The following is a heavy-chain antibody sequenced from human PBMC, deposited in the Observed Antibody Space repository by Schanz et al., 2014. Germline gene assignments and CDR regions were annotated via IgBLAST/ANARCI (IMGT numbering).Heavy chain of an antibody. D-gene: IGHD6-13*01. Sequence: EVQLLESGGGLVQPGGSLRLSCTASGFTFSSYSMNWVRQAPGKGLEWVSAISGSGGSTYYADSVKGRFTISRDNSKNTLYLQMNSLRAEDTAVYYCARGLIAAAGGAFDYWGQGTLVTVSS. CDR2: ISGSGGST. J-gene: IGHJ4*02. CDR3: ARGLIAAAGGAFDY. V-gene: IGHV3-23*01. CDR1: GFTFSSYS.